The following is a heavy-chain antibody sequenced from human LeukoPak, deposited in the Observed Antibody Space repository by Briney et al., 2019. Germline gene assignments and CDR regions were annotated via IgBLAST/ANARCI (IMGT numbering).Heavy chain of an antibody. D-gene: IGHD3-3*01. CDR2: INWNGGGT. Sequence: PGGSLRLSCAASGFTFDDYGMSWVRQAPGKGLEWVSGINWNGGGTGYADSVKGRFTISRDNAKNSLYLQMNSLRAEDTALYYCSRGGFWSGYNPHTIDYWGQGTLVTVSS. CDR3: SRGGFWSGYNPHTIDY. J-gene: IGHJ4*02. V-gene: IGHV3-20*04. CDR1: GFTFDDYG.